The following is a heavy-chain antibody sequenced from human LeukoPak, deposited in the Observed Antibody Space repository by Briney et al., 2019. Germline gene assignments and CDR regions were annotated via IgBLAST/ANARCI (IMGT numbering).Heavy chain of an antibody. CDR2: IHHSGST. D-gene: IGHD1-1*01. J-gene: IGHJ3*01. Sequence: SETLSLTCAISGDSINNSNWWSWVRQPPGKGLEWIGEIHHSGSTNYSPSLKSRVTMSVDKSKNQLSLKLTSVTAADTAVYYCARDSNNWSDAFDVWGRGTMVTVSS. CDR3: ARDSNNWSDAFDV. V-gene: IGHV4-4*02. CDR1: GDSINNSNW.